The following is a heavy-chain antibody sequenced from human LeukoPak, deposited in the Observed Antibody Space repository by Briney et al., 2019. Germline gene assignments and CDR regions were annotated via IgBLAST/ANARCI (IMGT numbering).Heavy chain of an antibody. CDR1: GYTFTSYY. CDR3: AREMGDCSSTSCRGDAFDI. J-gene: IGHJ3*02. Sequence: GASVKVSCKASGYTFTSYYMYWVRQAPGQGLEWMGIINPSGGSTSYAQKFQGRVTITADESTSTAYMELSSLRSEDTAVYYCAREMGDCSSTSCRGDAFDIWGQGTMVTVSS. CDR2: INPSGGST. D-gene: IGHD2-2*01. V-gene: IGHV1-46*01.